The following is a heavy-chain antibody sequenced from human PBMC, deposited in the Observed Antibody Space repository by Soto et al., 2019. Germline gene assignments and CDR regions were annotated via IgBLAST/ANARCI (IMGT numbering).Heavy chain of an antibody. CDR3: ARGNVLRFLEWPLGMDV. J-gene: IGHJ6*02. V-gene: IGHV4-30-2*01. D-gene: IGHD3-3*01. Sequence: SETLSLTCAVSGGSISSGGYSWSWIRQPPGKGLEWIGYIYHSGSTYYNPSLKSRVTISVDRSKNQFSLKLSSVTAAHTAVYYCARGNVLRFLEWPLGMDVWGQGTTVTVSS. CDR2: IYHSGST. CDR1: GGSISSGGYS.